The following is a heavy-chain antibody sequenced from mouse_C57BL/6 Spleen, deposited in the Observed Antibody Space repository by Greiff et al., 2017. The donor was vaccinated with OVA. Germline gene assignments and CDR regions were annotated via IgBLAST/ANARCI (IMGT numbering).Heavy chain of an antibody. J-gene: IGHJ2*01. CDR2: ISYDGSN. D-gene: IGHD2-3*01. CDR1: GYSITSGYY. CDR3: AMIYDGYSFDY. Sequence: ESGPGLVKPSQSLSLTCSVTGYSITSGYYWNWIRQFPGNKLEWMGYISYDGSNNYNPSLKNRISITRDTSKNQLFLKLNSVTTEDTATYYWAMIYDGYSFDYWGQGTTLTVSS. V-gene: IGHV3-6*01.